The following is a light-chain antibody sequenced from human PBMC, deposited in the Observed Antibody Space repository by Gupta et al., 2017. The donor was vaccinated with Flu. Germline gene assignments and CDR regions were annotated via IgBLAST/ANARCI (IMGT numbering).Light chain of an antibody. CDR2: SHS. V-gene: IGLV1-44*01. CDR1: SSNNGSNT. J-gene: IGLJ1*01. CDR3: AAWDDSLSGYV. Sequence: QSVLTQPPSASGTPGQRVTISCSGSSSNNGSNTVNWYQQLPGTAPKLLIYSHSQRPSGIPDRFSGSKSGTSASLAISGLQSEDEADYYCAAWDDSLSGYVFGGGTKVTVL.